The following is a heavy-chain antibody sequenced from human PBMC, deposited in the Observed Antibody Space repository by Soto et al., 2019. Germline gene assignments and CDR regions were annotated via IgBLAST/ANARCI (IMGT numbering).Heavy chain of an antibody. CDR1: GFNFSDYY. V-gene: IGHV3-11*06. J-gene: IGHJ5*02. D-gene: IGHD3-9*01. CDR3: ARDHYDILTGSGWFDP. Sequence: QMQVVESGGGLDKRGGSLRLSCAASGFNFSDYYMSWLRQAPGKGPEWLSYISSSSTYTNYADSVQGRFTISRDNAKNSLYLQMNDLRAGDTAVYYCARDHYDILTGSGWFDPLGQGTLVMVSS. CDR2: ISSSSTYT.